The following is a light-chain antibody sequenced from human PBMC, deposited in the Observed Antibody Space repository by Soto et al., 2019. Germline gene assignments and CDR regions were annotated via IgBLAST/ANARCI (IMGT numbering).Light chain of an antibody. J-gene: IGKJ1*01. CDR1: QSVGSN. CDR2: GAS. CDR3: QKYNNWPPDRT. Sequence: EIVMTQSPATLYVSPGESATLSCRASQSVGSNLAWYQQKPGQAPRLLIYGASTRATGIPARFSGSGSGTEFTLTISSLQSEDFAIYFCQKYNNWPPDRTFGQGTKVEIK. V-gene: IGKV3-15*01.